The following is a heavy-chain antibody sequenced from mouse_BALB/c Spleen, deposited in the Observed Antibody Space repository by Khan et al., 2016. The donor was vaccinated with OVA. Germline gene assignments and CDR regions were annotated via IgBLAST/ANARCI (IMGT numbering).Heavy chain of an antibody. D-gene: IGHD2-4*01. CDR2: IWGDGST. V-gene: IGHV2-6-7*01. Sequence: QIQLVQSGPGLVAPSQSLSITCTVSGFSLTGYGVNWVRQPPGKGLEWLGMIWGDGSTDYNSALKSRLSIRKDNSKSQVFLKMNSLHTDDTARYYCAREIYYDYAYYYAMDYWGQGTSVTVSS. CDR3: AREIYYDYAYYYAMDY. CDR1: GFSLTGYG. J-gene: IGHJ4*01.